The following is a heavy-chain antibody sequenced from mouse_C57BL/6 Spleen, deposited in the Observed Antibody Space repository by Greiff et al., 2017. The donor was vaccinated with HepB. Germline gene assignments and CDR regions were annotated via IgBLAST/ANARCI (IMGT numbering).Heavy chain of an antibody. CDR3: ARSSSLERFAY. CDR1: GYTFTSYW. CDR2: IDPSDSYT. V-gene: IGHV1-69*01. Sequence: QVQLQQPGAELVMPGASVKLSCKASGYTFTSYWMHWVKQRPGQGLEWIGEIDPSDSYTNYNQKFKGKSTLTVDKSSSTAYMQLSSLTSEDSAVYYCARSSSLERFAYWGQGTLVTVSA. J-gene: IGHJ3*01.